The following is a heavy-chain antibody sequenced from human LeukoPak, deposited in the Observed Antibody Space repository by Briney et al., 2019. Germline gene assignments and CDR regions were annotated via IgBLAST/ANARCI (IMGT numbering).Heavy chain of an antibody. J-gene: IGHJ4*02. CDR3: AMVRGVMPQPFDY. CDR2: IYYSGST. V-gene: IGHV4-30-4*01. D-gene: IGHD3-10*01. CDR1: GGSISSGDYY. Sequence: KPSQTLSLTCTVSGGSISSGDYYWSWNRQPPGKGLEWIGYIYYSGSTYYNPSLKSRVTISVDTSKNQFSLKLSSVTAADTAVYYCAMVRGVMPQPFDYWGQGTLVTVSS.